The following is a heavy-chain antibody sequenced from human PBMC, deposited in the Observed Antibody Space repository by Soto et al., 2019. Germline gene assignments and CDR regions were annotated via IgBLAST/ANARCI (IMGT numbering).Heavy chain of an antibody. Sequence: PWGSLRLSCAASGFTFSSYWMSWVRQAPGKGLEWVANIKQDGSEKYYVDSVKGRFTISRDNAKNSLYLQMNSLRAEDTAVYYCARDRYVKVAVAGDIYYYYYMDVWGKGTTVTVSS. CDR2: IKQDGSEK. D-gene: IGHD6-19*01. CDR1: GFTFSSYW. V-gene: IGHV3-7*01. CDR3: ARDRYVKVAVAGDIYYYYYMDV. J-gene: IGHJ6*03.